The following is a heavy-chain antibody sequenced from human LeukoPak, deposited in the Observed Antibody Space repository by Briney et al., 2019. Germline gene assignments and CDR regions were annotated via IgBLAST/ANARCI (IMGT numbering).Heavy chain of an antibody. D-gene: IGHD3-10*01. J-gene: IGHJ4*02. CDR1: GYTFTSYY. V-gene: IGHV1-46*01. CDR3: ARVWFGEKRTFDY. CDR2: INPSGGST. Sequence: ASVKVSCKASGYTFTSYYMHWVRQAPGQGLEWMGIINPSGGSTSYAQKFQGRVTMTRDMSTSTAYMELSSLRSEDTAVYYCARVWFGEKRTFDYWGQGTLVTVSS.